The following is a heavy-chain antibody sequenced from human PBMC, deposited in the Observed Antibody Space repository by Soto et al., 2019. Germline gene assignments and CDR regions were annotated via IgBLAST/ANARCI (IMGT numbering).Heavy chain of an antibody. D-gene: IGHD1-7*01. Sequence: QVQLVQSGAEVKRPGASVKVSCKASGYTFSNYGISWVRQAPGRGLEWMGWISAYSGKTDYAQNFQGRVTMTTDTPTNTAYMELQSLRSDDTAVYYCERGSLAGITWADFWGQGTLVTVSS. CDR1: GYTFSNYG. J-gene: IGHJ4*02. CDR2: ISAYSGKT. CDR3: ERGSLAGITWADF. V-gene: IGHV1-18*01.